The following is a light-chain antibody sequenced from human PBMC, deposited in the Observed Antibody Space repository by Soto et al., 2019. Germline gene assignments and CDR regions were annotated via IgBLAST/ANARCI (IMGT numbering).Light chain of an antibody. CDR1: SSDIGSYSR. V-gene: IGLV2-18*02. CDR2: EVS. CDR3: SSYTSSSTYV. J-gene: IGLJ1*01. Sequence: QSLLAQPPSVSGAPGQSVTISCTGKSSDIGSYSRVSWYQQPPGTAPKLMIYEVSYRPSGVPDRFSGSKSGNTASLTISGLQAEDEADYYCSSYTSSSTYVFGTGTKVTVL.